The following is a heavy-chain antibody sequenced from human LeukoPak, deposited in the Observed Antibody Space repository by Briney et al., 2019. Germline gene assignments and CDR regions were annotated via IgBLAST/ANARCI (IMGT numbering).Heavy chain of an antibody. CDR1: GGSISEYF. V-gene: IGHV4-59*08. CDR2: IYYSGRT. Sequence: SETLSLTCTVSGGSISEYFLTWIGQPPGKGLEWIAYIYYSGRTSYNPSLKSRVTISVDTSKNQFSLKLTSVTAADTAVYYCARHPTGDTYPLQHWGEATLVTASS. D-gene: IGHD2-21*01. CDR3: ARHPTGDTYPLQH. J-gene: IGHJ4*03.